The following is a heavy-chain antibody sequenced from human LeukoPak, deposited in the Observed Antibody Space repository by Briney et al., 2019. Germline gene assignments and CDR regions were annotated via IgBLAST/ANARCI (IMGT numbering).Heavy chain of an antibody. V-gene: IGHV3-64*01. CDR3: ARAGVIRSVAWLINYYMDV. Sequence: PGGSLRLSCAASGFTFTNHAMQWVRQAPGKGLEYVSAISGNGGSTYYANSVKGRFTISRDNSKSTVYLQMDSLRAEDMAVYYCARAGVIRSVAWLINYYMDVWGKGTTVTVSS. D-gene: IGHD3-9*01. CDR2: ISGNGGST. CDR1: GFTFTNHA. J-gene: IGHJ6*03.